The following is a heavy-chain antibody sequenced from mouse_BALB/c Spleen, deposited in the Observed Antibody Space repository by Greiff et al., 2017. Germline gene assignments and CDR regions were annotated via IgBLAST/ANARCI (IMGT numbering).Heavy chain of an antibody. CDR1: GYSITSGYS. V-gene: IGHV3-1*02. CDR3: AREEFITTATWYFDV. J-gene: IGHJ1*01. CDR2: IHYSGST. Sequence: EVKLVESGPDLVKPSQSLSLTCTVTGYSITSGYSWHWIRQFPGNKLEWMGYIHYSGSTNYNPSLKSRISITRDTSKNQFFLQLNSVTTEDTATYYCAREEFITTATWYFDVWGAGTTVTVSS. D-gene: IGHD1-2*01.